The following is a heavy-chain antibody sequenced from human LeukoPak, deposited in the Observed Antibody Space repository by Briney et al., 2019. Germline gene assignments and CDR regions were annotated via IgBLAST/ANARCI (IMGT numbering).Heavy chain of an antibody. CDR3: VRPLSGEVGEIDY. J-gene: IGHJ4*02. D-gene: IGHD3-10*01. V-gene: IGHV3-30*04. Sequence: PGRSLRLSCAASGFTFSSYAMHWVRQAPGKGLEWVAVISYDGSNKYYADSVKGRFTISRDNSKNTLYLQMNSLRAEDTAVYYCVRPLSGEVGEIDYWGQGTLVTVSS. CDR1: GFTFSSYA. CDR2: ISYDGSNK.